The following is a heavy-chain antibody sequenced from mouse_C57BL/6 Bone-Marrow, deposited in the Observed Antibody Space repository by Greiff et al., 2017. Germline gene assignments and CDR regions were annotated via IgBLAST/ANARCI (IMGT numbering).Heavy chain of an antibody. CDR1: GYTFTDYY. V-gene: IGHV1-19*01. CDR3: ARESTTVVATPLYWYFDV. J-gene: IGHJ1*03. D-gene: IGHD1-1*01. CDR2: INPYNGGT. Sequence: EVQLQQSGPVLVKPGASVKMSCKASGYTFTDYYMNWVKQSHGKSLEWIGVINPYNGGTSYNQKFKGKATLTVDKSSSTAYMELNSLTSEDSAVYYCARESTTVVATPLYWYFDVWGTGTTVTVSS.